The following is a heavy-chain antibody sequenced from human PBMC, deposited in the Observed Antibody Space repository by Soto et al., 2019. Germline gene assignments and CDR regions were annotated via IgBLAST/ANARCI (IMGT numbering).Heavy chain of an antibody. D-gene: IGHD1-7*01. J-gene: IGHJ4*02. Sequence: SGPTLVKPTQTLTLTCTFSGFSLSTSGVGVGWIRQPPGKALEWLALIYWNDDKRYSPSLKSRLTITKDTSKNQVVLTMTNMDPVDTATYYCAHTVIWNYVQYYFDYWGQGTLVTVSS. V-gene: IGHV2-5*01. CDR2: IYWNDDK. CDR3: AHTVIWNYVQYYFDY. CDR1: GFSLSTSGVG.